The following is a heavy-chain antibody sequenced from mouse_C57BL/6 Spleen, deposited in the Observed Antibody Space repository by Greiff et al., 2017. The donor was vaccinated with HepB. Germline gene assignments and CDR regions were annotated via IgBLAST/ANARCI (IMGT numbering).Heavy chain of an antibody. CDR3: ARAYYGNSWFAY. CDR1: GYTFTSYW. CDR2: IDPSDSYT. J-gene: IGHJ3*01. V-gene: IGHV1-69*01. D-gene: IGHD2-10*01. Sequence: VQLQQSGAELVMPGASVKLSCKASGYTFTSYWMHWVKQRPGQGLEWIGEIDPSDSYTNYNQKFKGKSTLTVDKSSSTAYMQLSSLTSDDSAVYYCARAYYGNSWFAYWGQGTLVTVSA.